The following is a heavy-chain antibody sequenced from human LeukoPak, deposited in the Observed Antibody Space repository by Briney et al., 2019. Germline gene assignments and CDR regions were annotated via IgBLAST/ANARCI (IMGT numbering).Heavy chain of an antibody. V-gene: IGHV3-48*01. J-gene: IGHJ3*02. D-gene: IGHD3-3*01. Sequence: PGGSLRLSCAASGFTFTIFGFNWVRQAPGKVPEWVSYIDARSGITYYADSVQGRFIISRDNAQESVFLQMNSLRADDTAVYYCARTYDFGRGPPGDAFDNWGPGTLVTVSS. CDR2: IDARSGIT. CDR3: ARTYDFGRGPPGDAFDN. CDR1: GFTFTIFG.